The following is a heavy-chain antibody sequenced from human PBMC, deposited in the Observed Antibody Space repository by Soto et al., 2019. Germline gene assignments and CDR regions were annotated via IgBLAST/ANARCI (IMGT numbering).Heavy chain of an antibody. J-gene: IGHJ4*02. D-gene: IGHD7-27*01. V-gene: IGHV3-23*01. Sequence: GGSLRLSCAASGFTFTIFAMSWVRQSPGKRLEWVSTISGSGGSTYYADAVKGRFTISRDNSMGTLYLQMKSLRVEDTAIYYCAKEVSLGSTVDLGYWGQGTLVTVSS. CDR1: GFTFTIFA. CDR3: AKEVSLGSTVDLGY. CDR2: ISGSGGST.